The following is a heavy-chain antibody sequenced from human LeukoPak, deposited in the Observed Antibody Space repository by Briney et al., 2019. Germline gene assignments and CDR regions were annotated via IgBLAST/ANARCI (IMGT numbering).Heavy chain of an antibody. Sequence: SVKVSCKASGGSFSSYGISWVRQAPGQGLEWMGGRIPILGTTNLAQKFQGRLTITADESTSTAYMELNGLRVDDTAVYYCAREGPVGTDGFWGQGTLVTVS. V-gene: IGHV1-69*13. D-gene: IGHD5-24*01. CDR2: RIPILGTT. CDR1: GGSFSSYG. J-gene: IGHJ1*01. CDR3: AREGPVGTDGF.